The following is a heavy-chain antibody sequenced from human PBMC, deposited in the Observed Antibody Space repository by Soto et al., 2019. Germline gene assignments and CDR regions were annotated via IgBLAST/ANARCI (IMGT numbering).Heavy chain of an antibody. J-gene: IGHJ4*02. Sequence: QVQLVQSGAEVKEPGSSVKVSCKASGVGNLRDYRTTWVRRAHGQGLEWMGGIIPKLGSANYAQNFQGRVTITADESTNTVYMELRSLRSDDTAVYYCARGGDGHNFGAVYWGQGTPVTVSS. D-gene: IGHD2-21*01. CDR1: GVGNLRDYR. V-gene: IGHV1-69*01. CDR3: ARGGDGHNFGAVY. CDR2: IIPKLGSA.